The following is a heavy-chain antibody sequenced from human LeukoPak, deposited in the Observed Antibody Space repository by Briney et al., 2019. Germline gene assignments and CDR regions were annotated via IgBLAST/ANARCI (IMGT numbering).Heavy chain of an antibody. CDR1: GYTFTGYY. Sequence: ASVKVSCKASGYTFTGYYMHWVRQAPGQGLGWMGRINPNNGGTNYAQKFQGRVTMTRDTSISTAYMELSSLRSDDTAVYYCARDGDFWSGYYCDYWGQGTQVTVSS. CDR2: INPNNGGT. CDR3: ARDGDFWSGYYCDY. D-gene: IGHD3-3*01. V-gene: IGHV1-2*06. J-gene: IGHJ4*02.